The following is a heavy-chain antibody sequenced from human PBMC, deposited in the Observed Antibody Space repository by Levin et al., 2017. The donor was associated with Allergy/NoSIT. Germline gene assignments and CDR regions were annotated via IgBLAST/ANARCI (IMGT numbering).Heavy chain of an antibody. D-gene: IGHD3-22*01. Sequence: SVKVSCKASGGTFSSYAISWVRQAPGQGLEWMGGIIPIFGTANYAQKFQGRVTITADESTSTAYMELSSLRSEDTAVYYCARDILDSSGFDYWGQGTLVTVSS. J-gene: IGHJ4*02. CDR2: IIPIFGTA. CDR3: ARDILDSSGFDY. CDR1: GGTFSSYA. V-gene: IGHV1-69*13.